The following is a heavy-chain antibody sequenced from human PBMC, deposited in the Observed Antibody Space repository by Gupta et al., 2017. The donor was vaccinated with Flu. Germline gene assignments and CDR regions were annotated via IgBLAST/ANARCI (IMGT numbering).Heavy chain of an antibody. D-gene: IGHD2-15*01. V-gene: IGHV3-23*01. CDR2: ISGSGGST. CDR3: AKANEGCSGGSCYSKANYYYYGMDV. CDR1: GFTFSSYA. Sequence: EVQLLESGGGLVQPGGSLRLSCAASGFTFSSYAMSWVRQAPGKGLEWGSAISGSGGSTYYADSVKGRFTISRDNSKNTLYLQMNSLRAEDTAVYYCAKANEGCSGGSCYSKANYYYYGMDVWGQGTTVTVSS. J-gene: IGHJ6*02.